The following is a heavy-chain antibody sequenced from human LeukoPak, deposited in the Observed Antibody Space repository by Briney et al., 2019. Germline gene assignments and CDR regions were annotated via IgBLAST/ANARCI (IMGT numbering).Heavy chain of an antibody. CDR2: ISSSGSTI. CDR3: ARDPDYYGSGSYSPYGMDV. CDR1: GFTFSTYS. Sequence: PGGSLRLSCAASGFTFSTYSTNWVRQAPGKGLEWVSYISSSGSTIYYADSVKGRFTISRDNAKNSLYLQMNSLRAEDTAVYYCARDPDYYGSGSYSPYGMDVWGQGTTVTVSS. J-gene: IGHJ6*02. V-gene: IGHV3-48*04. D-gene: IGHD3-10*01.